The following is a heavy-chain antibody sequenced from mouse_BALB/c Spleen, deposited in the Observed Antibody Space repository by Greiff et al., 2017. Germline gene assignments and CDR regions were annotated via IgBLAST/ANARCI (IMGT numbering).Heavy chain of an antibody. J-gene: IGHJ4*01. CDR2: ISSGGGST. CDR3: ARHDYDAMDY. Sequence: DVKLVGSGGGLVKPGGAPKLSRAASGFAFSSYDLSWVRQTPEKRLEWVAYISSGGGSTYYPDTVKGRFTISRDNAKNTLYLQMSSLKSEDTAMYYCARHDYDAMDYWGQGTSVTVSS. CDR1: GFAFSSYD. V-gene: IGHV5-12-1*01.